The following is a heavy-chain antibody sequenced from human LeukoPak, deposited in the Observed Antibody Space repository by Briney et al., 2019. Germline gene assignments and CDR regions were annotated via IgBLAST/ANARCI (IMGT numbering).Heavy chain of an antibody. CDR2: IIPIFGTA. J-gene: IGHJ6*03. V-gene: IGHV1-69*01. CDR1: EGTFSSYA. CDR3: ARDSVRHDILTGLNYYYYYMDV. Sequence: SVKVSCKASEGTFSSYAISWVRQAPGQGLEWMGGIIPIFGTANYAQKFQGRVTITADESTSTAYMELSSLRSEDTAVYYCARDSVRHDILTGLNYYYYYMDVWGKGTTVTISS. D-gene: IGHD3-9*01.